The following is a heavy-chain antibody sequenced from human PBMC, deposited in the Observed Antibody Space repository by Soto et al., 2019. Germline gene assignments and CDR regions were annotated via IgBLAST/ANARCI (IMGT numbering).Heavy chain of an antibody. D-gene: IGHD6-13*01. J-gene: IGHJ6*02. CDR3: ARTAAAGKYYYGVDV. Sequence: GESLKISCKASGYSFTTYWIGWVRQMPGKGLGWMGIIYPGDSDTRYSPSFQGQVTISADKSITTAYLQWSSLKASDTAMYYCARTAAAGKYYYGVDVWGQGTTVTVSS. CDR1: GYSFTTYW. CDR2: IYPGDSDT. V-gene: IGHV5-51*01.